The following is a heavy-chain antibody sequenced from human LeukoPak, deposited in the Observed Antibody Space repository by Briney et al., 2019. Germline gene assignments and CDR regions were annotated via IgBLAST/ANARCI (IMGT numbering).Heavy chain of an antibody. D-gene: IGHD4-17*01. CDR1: GGSISGSY. V-gene: IGHV4-59*01. CDR2: MYNSGST. J-gene: IGHJ4*02. CDR3: ARGIESYGDYGY. Sequence: TETLSLTCTVSGGSISGSYWSWIRQPPGKGLEWIAYMYNSGSTNYNPSLKSRVTISIDTSKNQFSLKLSSLTAADTAIYYCARGIESYGDYGYWGQGILVTVSS.